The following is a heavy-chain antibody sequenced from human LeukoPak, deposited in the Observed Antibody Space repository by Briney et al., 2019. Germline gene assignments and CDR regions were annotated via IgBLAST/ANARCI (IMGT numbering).Heavy chain of an antibody. V-gene: IGHV3-21*01. Sequence: GGSLRLSCSASGFTYSSYSIDSVRQAPGKGLEWVSFISSGGGSISYADAVKGRFTISRDNAKNSLYLRMSSLRAEDTAVYFCGRACSSATCGTRAGVYAVDIWGQGTKVTVSS. CDR3: GRACSSATCGTRAGVYAVDI. D-gene: IGHD2-2*01. CDR2: ISSGGGSI. CDR1: GFTYSSYS. J-gene: IGHJ3*02.